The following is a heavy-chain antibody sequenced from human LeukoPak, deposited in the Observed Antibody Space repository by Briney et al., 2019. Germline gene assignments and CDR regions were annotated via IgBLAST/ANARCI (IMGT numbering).Heavy chain of an antibody. Sequence: ASVKVSXKVSGYTLTELSMHWVRQAPGKGLEWMGGFYPEDGETIYAQKLQGRVTMTEDTSTDTAYMELSSLRSEDTAVYYCATLCSGGSCFDRYYYYYMDVWGKGTTVTVSS. CDR1: GYTLTELS. CDR2: FYPEDGET. CDR3: ATLCSGGSCFDRYYYYYMDV. D-gene: IGHD2-15*01. V-gene: IGHV1-24*01. J-gene: IGHJ6*03.